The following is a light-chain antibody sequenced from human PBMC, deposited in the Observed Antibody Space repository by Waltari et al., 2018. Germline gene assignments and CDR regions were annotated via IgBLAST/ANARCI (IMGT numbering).Light chain of an antibody. V-gene: IGLV3-9*01. CDR3: QVWDSGTGV. J-gene: IGLJ3*02. Sequence: SYDLTQPLSVSVALGQTARITCGGNNLGSKNVHWYQQKPGQAPLLVIYRDTNRPSGIPERFSGSNLGNTATLTISRVQDGDEGDYYCQVWDSGTGVFGGGTKLTVL. CDR1: NLGSKN. CDR2: RDT.